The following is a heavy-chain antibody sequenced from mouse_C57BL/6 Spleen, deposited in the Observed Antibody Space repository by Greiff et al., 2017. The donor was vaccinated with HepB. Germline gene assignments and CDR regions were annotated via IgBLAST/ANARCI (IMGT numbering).Heavy chain of an antibody. CDR2: IYPGSGST. CDR3: ARSSGYNFAY. V-gene: IGHV1-55*01. Sequence: QVHVKQPGAELVKPGASVKMSCKASGYTFTSYWITWVKQRPGQGLEWIGDIYPGSGSTNYNEKFKSKATLTVDTSSSTAYMQLSSLTSEDSAVYYCARSSGYNFAYWGQGTLVTVSA. D-gene: IGHD3-2*02. J-gene: IGHJ3*01. CDR1: GYTFTSYW.